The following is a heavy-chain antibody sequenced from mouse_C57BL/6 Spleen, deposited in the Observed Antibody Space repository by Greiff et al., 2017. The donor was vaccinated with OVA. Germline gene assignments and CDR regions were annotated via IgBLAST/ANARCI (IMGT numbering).Heavy chain of an antibody. V-gene: IGHV1-59*01. D-gene: IGHD2-5*01. Sequence: VQLQQPGAELVRPGTSVKLSCKASGYTFTSYWMHWVKQRPGQGLEWIGVIDPSDSYTNYNQKLKGKATLTVDTSSRTAYLQLISLTSEDSAVYYCARGYSNYGWYFDVWGTGTTVTVSS. CDR1: GYTFTSYW. CDR2: IDPSDSYT. J-gene: IGHJ1*03. CDR3: ARGYSNYGWYFDV.